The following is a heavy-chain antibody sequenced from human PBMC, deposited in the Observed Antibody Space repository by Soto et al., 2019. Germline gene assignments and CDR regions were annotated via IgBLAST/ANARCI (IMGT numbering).Heavy chain of an antibody. D-gene: IGHD3-3*01. J-gene: IGHJ4*02. CDR3: AATYYDFWSGYSRGGSFDY. CDR2: ISGSGAST. CDR1: GLTFGSYA. Sequence: EVQLLESGGGLVQPGGSLRLSCAASGLTFGSYAMSWVRQTPGKGLEWVSAISGSGASTHYAESVKGRVTISRDNSKNTLYLQMNSLRAEDTAVYYCAATYYDFWSGYSRGGSFDYWGQGTLVTVSS. V-gene: IGHV3-23*01.